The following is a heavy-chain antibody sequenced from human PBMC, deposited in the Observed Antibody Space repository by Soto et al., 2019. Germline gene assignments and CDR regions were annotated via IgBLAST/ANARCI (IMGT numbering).Heavy chain of an antibody. Sequence: GGSLRLSCAASGFTFSSYAMHWVRQAPGKGLEWVAVISYDGSNKYYADSVKGRFTISRDNSKNTLYLQMNSLRAEDTAVYYCAREAPGYSSGWLTAVFDPWGQGTLVTVSS. CDR1: GFTFSSYA. CDR2: ISYDGSNK. CDR3: AREAPGYSSGWLTAVFDP. V-gene: IGHV3-30-3*01. D-gene: IGHD6-19*01. J-gene: IGHJ5*02.